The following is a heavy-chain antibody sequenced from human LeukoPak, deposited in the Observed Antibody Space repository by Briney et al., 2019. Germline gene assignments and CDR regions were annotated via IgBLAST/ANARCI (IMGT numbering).Heavy chain of an antibody. Sequence: ASVKVSCKASGGTFYGHAFSWVRQAPGQGLEWMGGIIPIFGTTNYAQKFQDRVTITADKSTSTAYMELSSLRSEDTAVYCCARARDTAMVSDFDYWGQGTLVTVSS. CDR3: ARARDTAMVSDFDY. J-gene: IGHJ4*02. CDR2: IIPIFGTT. V-gene: IGHV1-69*06. CDR1: GGTFYGHA. D-gene: IGHD5-18*01.